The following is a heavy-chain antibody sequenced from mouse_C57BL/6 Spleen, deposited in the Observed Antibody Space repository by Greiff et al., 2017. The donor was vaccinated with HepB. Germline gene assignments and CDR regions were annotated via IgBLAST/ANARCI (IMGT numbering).Heavy chain of an antibody. CDR2: ISSGSSTI. D-gene: IGHD1-1*01. V-gene: IGHV5-17*01. Sequence: DVMLVESGGGLVKPGGSLKLSCAASGFTFSDYGMHWVRQAPEKGLEWVAYISSGSSTIYYADTVKGRFTISRDNAKNTLFLQMTSLRSEDTAMYYCARGGYYGSSYFYAMDYWGQGTSVTVSS. CDR3: ARGGYYGSSYFYAMDY. J-gene: IGHJ4*01. CDR1: GFTFSDYG.